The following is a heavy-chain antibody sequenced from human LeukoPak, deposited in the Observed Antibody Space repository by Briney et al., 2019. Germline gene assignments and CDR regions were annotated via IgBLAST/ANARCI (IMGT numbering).Heavy chain of an antibody. Sequence: SETLSLTCTVSGGSIGTYYWSWIRQSPGKGLEWIGYIYVTGTRYNPYLQRRVTISVDRSRNQFFLTMSSVTAADTAVYYCARHSGGGIEDMDVWGKGTKVIVSS. D-gene: IGHD3-16*02. J-gene: IGHJ6*03. CDR2: IYVTGT. CDR1: GGSIGTYY. V-gene: IGHV4-59*08. CDR3: ARHSGGGIEDMDV.